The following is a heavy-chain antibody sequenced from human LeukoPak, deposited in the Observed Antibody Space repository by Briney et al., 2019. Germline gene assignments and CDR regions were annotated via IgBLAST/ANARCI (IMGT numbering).Heavy chain of an antibody. D-gene: IGHD3-9*01. V-gene: IGHV3-49*03. CDR2: IRSKGYGGTA. J-gene: IGHJ4*02. CDR3: TREIRYFDWFQADY. Sequence: GGSLRLSCTTSGFTFGDYSMSWFRQAPGKGLEWVGFIRSKGYGGTAEYAASVKGRFTISRDESNSIAYLQMDSLKTEDTAVYYCTREIRYFDWFQADYWGQGTLVTVSS. CDR1: GFTFGDYS.